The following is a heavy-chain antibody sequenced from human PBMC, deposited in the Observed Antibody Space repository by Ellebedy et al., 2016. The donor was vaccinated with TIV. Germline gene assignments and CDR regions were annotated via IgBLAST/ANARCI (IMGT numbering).Heavy chain of an antibody. Sequence: GGSLRLXXAASGFTFSNAWMNWVRQTPGQGLEWVGRLRSQAEGGTADYAAPVRDRFTISRDDSKNTLYLQMNSLKTEDTAVYYCTTDLGTSSTTRFEYWGQGTLVTVSS. D-gene: IGHD1-1*01. CDR3: TTDLGTSSTTRFEY. J-gene: IGHJ4*02. V-gene: IGHV3-15*01. CDR2: LRSQAEGGTA. CDR1: GFTFSNAW.